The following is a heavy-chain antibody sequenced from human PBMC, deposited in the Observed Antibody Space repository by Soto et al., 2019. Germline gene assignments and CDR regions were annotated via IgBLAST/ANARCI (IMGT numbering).Heavy chain of an antibody. CDR3: ARDGYYDSSGYHYP. V-gene: IGHV1-69*13. Sequence: GASVKVSCKASGGTFSSYAISWVRQAPGQGLEWMGGIIPIFGTANYAQKFQGRVTITADESTSTAYMELSSLRSEDTAVYYCARDGYYDSSGYHYPWGQGTPVTVSS. CDR2: IIPIFGTA. CDR1: GGTFSSYA. J-gene: IGHJ5*02. D-gene: IGHD3-22*01.